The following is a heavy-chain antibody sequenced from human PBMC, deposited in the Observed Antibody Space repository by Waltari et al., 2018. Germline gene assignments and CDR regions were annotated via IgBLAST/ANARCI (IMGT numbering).Heavy chain of an antibody. D-gene: IGHD3-22*01. V-gene: IGHV1-69*06. Sequence: QVQVVQSGAEVKKPGSSVRVSCKASGGTFSSYGISWVRQAPGQGLEWMGWINRTVGTTNNPHEFQGRVTITADKSTSTAYMELSSLGSADTAVYYCTGGYYESSGFSFSYTYNMDVWGQGTTVTVSS. CDR3: TGGYYESSGFSFSYTYNMDV. J-gene: IGHJ6*02. CDR2: INRTVGTT. CDR1: GGTFSSYG.